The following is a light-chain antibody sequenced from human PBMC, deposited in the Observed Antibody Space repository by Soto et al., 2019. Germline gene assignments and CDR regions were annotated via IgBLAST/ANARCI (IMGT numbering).Light chain of an antibody. CDR3: QHYNNWPPWT. V-gene: IGKV3-15*01. J-gene: IGKJ1*01. CDR2: GAS. Sequence: EIVMTQSPATLSVSPGQRATLSCRASQSVSSNLAWYQQKPGQAPRLLIYGASTRATGIPARFIGSGSGTEFTRTISSLQSEDFGVYYCQHYNNWPPWTFGQGTKVEIK. CDR1: QSVSSN.